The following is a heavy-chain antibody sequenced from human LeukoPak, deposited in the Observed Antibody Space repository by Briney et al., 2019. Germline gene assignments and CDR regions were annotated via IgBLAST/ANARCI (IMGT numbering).Heavy chain of an antibody. V-gene: IGHV1-58*02. D-gene: IGHD3-22*01. Sequence: ASVKVSCKASGFTFTSSAMQWVRQARGQRLEWIGWIVVGSGNTNYAQKFQERVTITRDMSTSTAYMELSSLRSEDTAVYYCAADPYYHDSSGYYYPGYWGQGTLVTVSS. CDR3: AADPYYHDSSGYYYPGY. CDR2: IVVGSGNT. J-gene: IGHJ4*02. CDR1: GFTFTSSA.